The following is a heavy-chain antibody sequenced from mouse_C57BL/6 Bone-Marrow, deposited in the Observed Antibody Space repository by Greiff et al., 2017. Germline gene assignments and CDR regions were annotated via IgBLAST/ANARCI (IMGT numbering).Heavy chain of an antibody. CDR2: IRLKSDNYAT. Sequence: EVMLVESGGGLVQPGGSMKLSCVASGFTFSNYWMNWVRQSPEKGLEWVAQIRLKSDNYATHYAESVKGRFTISRDDYKSSVYLQMNNLRAEDTGIYYCTGGRYGSSYPYFDVWGTGTTVTVSS. V-gene: IGHV6-3*01. CDR1: GFTFSNYW. J-gene: IGHJ1*03. CDR3: TGGRYGSSYPYFDV. D-gene: IGHD1-1*01.